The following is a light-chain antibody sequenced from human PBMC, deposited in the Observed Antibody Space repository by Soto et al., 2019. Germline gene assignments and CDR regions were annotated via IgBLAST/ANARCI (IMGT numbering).Light chain of an antibody. Sequence: QSVLTQPPSVSGAAGQRVTISCTGSSSDIGAGYDVHWYQQLPGTAPKVLIYANSNRPSGVPDRFSGSKSGTSASLAITGLQAEDEADYYCQSYDSSLSVYVFGTGTKLTVL. CDR1: SSDIGAGYD. CDR2: ANS. V-gene: IGLV1-40*01. J-gene: IGLJ1*01. CDR3: QSYDSSLSVYV.